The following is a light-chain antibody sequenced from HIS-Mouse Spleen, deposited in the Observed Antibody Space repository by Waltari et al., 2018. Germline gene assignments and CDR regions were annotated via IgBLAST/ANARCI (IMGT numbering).Light chain of an antibody. CDR2: DDS. V-gene: IGLV3-21*03. Sequence: SYVLTQPPSVSVAPGKTARITCGGNNNGSKSVHWYKQKPRQAPVLVVYDDSDRPSGIPELFSGSNSGNTATLTVSRVEAGDEADYYCQVWDSSSDHVVFGGGTKLTVL. CDR3: QVWDSSSDHVV. CDR1: NNGSKS. J-gene: IGLJ2*01.